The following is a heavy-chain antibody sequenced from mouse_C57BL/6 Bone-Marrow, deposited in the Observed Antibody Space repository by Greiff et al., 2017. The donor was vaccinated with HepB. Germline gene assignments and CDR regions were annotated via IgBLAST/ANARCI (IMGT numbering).Heavy chain of an antibody. Sequence: QVHVKQPGAELVKPGASVKMSCKASGYTFTSYWITWVKQRPGQGLEWIGDIYPGSGSTNYNEKFKSKATLTVDTSSSTAYMQLSSLTSEDSAVYYCANLYYDYVDYWGQGTTLTVSS. CDR3: ANLYYDYVDY. V-gene: IGHV1-55*01. CDR2: IYPGSGST. D-gene: IGHD2-4*01. CDR1: GYTFTSYW. J-gene: IGHJ2*01.